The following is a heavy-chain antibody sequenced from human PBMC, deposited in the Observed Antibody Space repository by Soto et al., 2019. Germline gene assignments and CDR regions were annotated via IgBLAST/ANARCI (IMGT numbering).Heavy chain of an antibody. CDR3: ARGAFIVVVIDDAFDI. Sequence: EVQLVESGGGLVQPGGSLRLSCAASGFTFSSYSMNWVRQAPGKGLEWVSYISSSSSTIYYADSVKGRFTISRDNAKNSLYLQMNSLRAEDTAVYYCARGAFIVVVIDDAFDIWGQGTMVTVS. CDR2: ISSSSSTI. V-gene: IGHV3-48*01. J-gene: IGHJ3*02. CDR1: GFTFSSYS. D-gene: IGHD2-21*01.